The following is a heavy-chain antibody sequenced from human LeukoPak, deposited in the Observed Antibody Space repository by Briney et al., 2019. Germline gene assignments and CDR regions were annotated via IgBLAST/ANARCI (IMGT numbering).Heavy chain of an antibody. CDR3: AKSQGDYRSLDAFDI. Sequence: GGSLRLSCAASGFTVSSNYMSWVRQAPGKGLEWVSVIYSGGSTYYADSVKGRFTISRDNSKNTLYLQMNSLRAEDTAVYYCAKSQGDYRSLDAFDIWGQGTMVTVSS. V-gene: IGHV3-53*01. CDR2: IYSGGST. J-gene: IGHJ3*02. CDR1: GFTVSSNY. D-gene: IGHD4-11*01.